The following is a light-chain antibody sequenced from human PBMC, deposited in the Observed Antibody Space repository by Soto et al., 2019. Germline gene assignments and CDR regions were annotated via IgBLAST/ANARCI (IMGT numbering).Light chain of an antibody. CDR1: QSVSSY. V-gene: IGKV3-11*01. J-gene: IGKJ3*01. Sequence: EIVLTQSPATLSLSPGERATLSCRASQSVSSYLAWYPQKPGQAPRLLIYDASNRATGIPARFSGSGSATDFTLTISSLEPEDFAVYYCQHRSDWPLTFGPGTRWIS. CDR2: DAS. CDR3: QHRSDWPLT.